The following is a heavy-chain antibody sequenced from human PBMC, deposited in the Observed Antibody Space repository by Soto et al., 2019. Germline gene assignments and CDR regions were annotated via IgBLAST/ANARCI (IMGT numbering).Heavy chain of an antibody. CDR2: MNPNSGNT. D-gene: IGHD2-2*01. CDR3: ARRIVLVPAAITRRKNWFDP. V-gene: IGHV1-8*01. Sequence: ASVKVSCKASGYTFTSYDINWVRQATGQGLEWMGWMNPNSGNTGYAQKFQCRVTMTSNTTISTAYMELSSLRSEDTAVYYCARRIVLVPAAITRRKNWFDPWG. J-gene: IGHJ5*02. CDR1: GYTFTSYD.